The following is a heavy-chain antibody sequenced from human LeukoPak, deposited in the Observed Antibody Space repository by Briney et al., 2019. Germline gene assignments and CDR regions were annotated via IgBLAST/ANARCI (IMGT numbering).Heavy chain of an antibody. CDR2: IYFSGST. D-gene: IGHD2-2*01. V-gene: IGHV4-4*07. J-gene: IGHJ4*02. CDR1: GGSISSYY. CDR3: ARTSTGGTYYFDY. Sequence: ASETLSLTCTVSGGSISSYYWSWIRQPPGKGLEWIGRIYFSGSTNYNPSLRSRVTMSVDTSKSQFSLKLSLVTAADTAVYYCARTSTGGTYYFDYWGQGTLVTVSS.